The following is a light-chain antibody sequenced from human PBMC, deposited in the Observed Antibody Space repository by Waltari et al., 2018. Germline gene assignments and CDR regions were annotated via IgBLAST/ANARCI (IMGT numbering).Light chain of an antibody. CDR3: MQGTHWPYT. CDR2: RVS. J-gene: IGKJ2*01. V-gene: IGKV2-30*02. CDR1: QSLVHSDGNTH. Sequence: EVVMTQSPLSLPVTLGQPASISYKSSQSLVHSDGNTHLNWFQQRPGQSPRRLFYRVSSRESGVPDRFSGSGSGTDFTLKISRVEAEDVGVYYCMQGTHWPYTFGQGTRLDIK.